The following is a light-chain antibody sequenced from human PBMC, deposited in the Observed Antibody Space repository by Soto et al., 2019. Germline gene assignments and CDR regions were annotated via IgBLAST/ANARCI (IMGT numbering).Light chain of an antibody. CDR3: SSYTSSSTYV. CDR2: EVS. J-gene: IGLJ1*01. Sequence: QSALTQPASVSGSPVPSITISCTGTSSDVGGYNYVSWYQQHPGKAPKLMIYEVSNRPSGVSNRFSGSKSGNTASLTISGLQAEDEAEYYCSSYTSSSTYVFGTGTKLTVL. CDR1: SSDVGGYNY. V-gene: IGLV2-14*01.